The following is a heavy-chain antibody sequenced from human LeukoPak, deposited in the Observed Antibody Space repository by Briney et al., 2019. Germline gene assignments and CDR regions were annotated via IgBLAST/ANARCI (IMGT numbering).Heavy chain of an antibody. CDR3: AKDRSIGTYYTFDH. V-gene: IGHV3-23*01. J-gene: IGHJ4*02. Sequence: GGSLRLSCTASGFTFSDYAMTWVRQAPGKGPEWVATISGSGVMTYYADSVKGRFTVSGDHSKNTLYLQMSSLTAADTAVYYCAKDRSIGTYYTFDHWGQGTLVIVSS. CDR1: GFTFSDYA. CDR2: ISGSGVMT. D-gene: IGHD1-26*01.